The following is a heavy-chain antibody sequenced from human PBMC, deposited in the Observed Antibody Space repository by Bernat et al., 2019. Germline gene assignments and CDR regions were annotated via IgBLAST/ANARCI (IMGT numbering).Heavy chain of an antibody. CDR3: AHRLTYNDNWFVGWFDP. CDR2: IYWDNTR. Sequence: QITLKESGPALVKATQTLTLTCTFSGFSLRTSGVGVGWIRQPPGKAPEWLALIYWDNTRRYSPSLSSRLTITMDASKNQVVLTMTNVDPADTGTYYCAHRLTYNDNWFVGWFDPWGQGTLVTVSS. V-gene: IGHV2-5*02. D-gene: IGHD1-20*01. J-gene: IGHJ5*02. CDR1: GFSLRTSGVG.